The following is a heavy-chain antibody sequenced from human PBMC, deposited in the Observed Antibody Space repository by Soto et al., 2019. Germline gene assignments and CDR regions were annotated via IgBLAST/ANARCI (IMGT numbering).Heavy chain of an antibody. J-gene: IGHJ6*04. V-gene: IGHV3-49*03. Sequence: GGSLRLSCTASGFTFGDYAMSWFRQAPGKGLEWVGFIRSKAYGGTTEYAASVKGRFTISRDDSKSIAYLQMNSLKTEDTAVYYCIRVFRGWKARSSRERKLDFWGKGTTVTVSS. CDR1: GFTFGDYA. CDR2: IRSKAYGGTT. D-gene: IGHD6-6*01. CDR3: IRVFRGWKARSSRERKLDF.